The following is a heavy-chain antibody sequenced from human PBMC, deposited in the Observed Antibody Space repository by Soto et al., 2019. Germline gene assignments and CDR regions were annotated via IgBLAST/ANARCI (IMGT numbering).Heavy chain of an antibody. CDR1: GFTFSNYG. CDR3: AKPSEPFRAPYFFDS. V-gene: IGHV3-30*18. Sequence: QVQLVESGGGVVQPGRSLRLSCAASGFTFSNYGMHWVRQAPGKGLEWVAVISYDGSVKYFGDSVKGRFTISRDDSQHTVLLQMSSLRAEDTAVYYCAKPSEPFRAPYFFDSWCQGTLVTVSS. CDR2: ISYDGSVK. J-gene: IGHJ4*02. D-gene: IGHD1-26*01.